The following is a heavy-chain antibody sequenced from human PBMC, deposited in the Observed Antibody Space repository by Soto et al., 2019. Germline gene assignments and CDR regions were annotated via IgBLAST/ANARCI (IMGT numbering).Heavy chain of an antibody. Sequence: PSETLSLTCTVSGDSSVSSSSYYWSWIRQPPGKGLEWIGYIYYSGSTNYNPSLKSRVTISVDTSKNQFSLQLNAVSPEDTAVYYCARGTAAAGYNYWGQGTLVTVSS. V-gene: IGHV4-61*01. CDR2: IYYSGST. CDR3: ARGTAAAGYNY. J-gene: IGHJ4*02. D-gene: IGHD6-13*01. CDR1: GDSSVSSSSYY.